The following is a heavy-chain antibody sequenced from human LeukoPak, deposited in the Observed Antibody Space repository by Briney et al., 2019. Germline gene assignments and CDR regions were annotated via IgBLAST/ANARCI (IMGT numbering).Heavy chain of an antibody. J-gene: IGHJ4*02. CDR2: IKQDGSEK. CDR3: ARFYGSGSYYLD. V-gene: IGHV3-7*04. Sequence: PGGSLRLSCAASGFTFNIYWMSWVRQAPGKGLEWVANIKQDGSEKYYVDSVKGRFTVSRDNAKNSLYLQMNSLRAEDTAVYYCARFYGSGSYYLDWGQGTLVAVSS. CDR1: GFTFNIYW. D-gene: IGHD3-10*01.